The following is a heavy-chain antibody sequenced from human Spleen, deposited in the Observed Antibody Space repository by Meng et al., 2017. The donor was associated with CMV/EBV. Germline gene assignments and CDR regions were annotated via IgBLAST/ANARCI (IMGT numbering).Heavy chain of an antibody. J-gene: IGHJ4*02. V-gene: IGHV3-23*01. CDR1: RFTFSSYR. CDR2: IGATAGGT. CDR3: AKYSAVGERLYYLDY. D-gene: IGHD2-21*01. Sequence: GGSLRLTCAASRFTFSSYRLSWVRQAPGKGLEWVSSIGATAGGTYYADSVKGRFTISRDNAKNTLYLQMDSLRVEDTAVYYCAKYSAVGERLYYLDYWGQGTLVTVSS.